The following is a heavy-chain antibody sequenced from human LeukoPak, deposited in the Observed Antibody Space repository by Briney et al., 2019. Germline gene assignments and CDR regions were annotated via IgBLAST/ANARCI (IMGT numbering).Heavy chain of an antibody. D-gene: IGHD5-18*01. CDR3: ARVKAWIQLWFLGY. CDR2: INPNSGGT. V-gene: IGHV1-2*02. J-gene: IGHJ4*02. CDR1: GYTFTVYY. Sequence: GASVKVSCKASGYTFTVYYMHWVRQAPGQGLEWMGWINPNSGGTNYAQKFQGRVTMTRDTSISTAYMELSRLRSDDTAVYYCARVKAWIQLWFLGYWGQGTLVTVSS.